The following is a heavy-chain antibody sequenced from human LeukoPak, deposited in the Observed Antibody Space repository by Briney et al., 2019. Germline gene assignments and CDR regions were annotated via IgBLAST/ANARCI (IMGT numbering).Heavy chain of an antibody. J-gene: IGHJ4*02. CDR3: ARELDGYGAYPSDY. D-gene: IGHD5-24*01. V-gene: IGHV3-21*01. CDR1: GFTFSSYS. CDR2: ISSSSSYI. Sequence: PGGSLRLSCAASGFTFSSYSMNWVRLAPGKGLERVSSISSSSSYIYYADSVKGRFTISRDNAKNSLYLQMNSLRAEDTAVYYCARELDGYGAYPSDYWGQGTLVTVSS.